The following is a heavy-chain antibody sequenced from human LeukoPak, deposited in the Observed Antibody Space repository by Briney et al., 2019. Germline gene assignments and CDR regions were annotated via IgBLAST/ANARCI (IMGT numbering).Heavy chain of an antibody. V-gene: IGHV4-59*08. CDR1: GGSISGQY. D-gene: IGHD3-3*01. J-gene: IGHJ5*02. CDR3: ARLRFLEWLFPWFDP. Sequence: SETLSLTCTVSGGSISGQYWSWIPQPPGRGLEWIGYISYSGNTRYNPSLKSRVTISVDTSKNQFSLKLNSMTAADTSVYYCARLRFLEWLFPWFDPWGQGTLVTVSS. CDR2: ISYSGNT.